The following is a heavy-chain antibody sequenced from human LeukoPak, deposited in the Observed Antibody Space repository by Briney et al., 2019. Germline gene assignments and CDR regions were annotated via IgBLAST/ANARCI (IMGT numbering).Heavy chain of an antibody. CDR1: GYTFTGYY. D-gene: IGHD5-12*01. J-gene: IGHJ4*02. CDR2: INAGNGHT. Sequence: GASVKVSCKASGYTFTGYYMHWVRQAPGQRLEWMGWINAGNGHTKYSQEFQGRLTITRDTSANIVYMDLSSLRSEDMAVYYCARGRWVATNQAYYFDDWGQGTLVTVSS. V-gene: IGHV1-3*03. CDR3: ARGRWVATNQAYYFDD.